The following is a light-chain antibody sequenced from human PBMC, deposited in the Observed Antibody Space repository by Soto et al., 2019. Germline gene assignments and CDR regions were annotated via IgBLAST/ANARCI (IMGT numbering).Light chain of an antibody. CDR3: QKYNSAPRT. Sequence: DIQMTQSPSSLSASVGDRVTITCRASQGLSNYLAWYQQKPGKVPTLLIYAASTLQSGVPSRFSGSGSGTDFTLTISSLQPEEVATYYCQKYNSAPRTFGQGTKVEIK. CDR2: AAS. J-gene: IGKJ1*01. CDR1: QGLSNY. V-gene: IGKV1-27*01.